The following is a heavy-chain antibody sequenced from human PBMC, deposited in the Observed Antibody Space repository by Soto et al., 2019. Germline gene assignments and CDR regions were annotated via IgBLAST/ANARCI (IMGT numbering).Heavy chain of an antibody. CDR3: ARDRQYYQFWSGCQNEGPCAMDV. J-gene: IGHJ6*02. V-gene: IGHV4-34*02. CDR2: ITHCGGT. Sequence: QVQLQQWGAGLLKPSETLSLTCAVYGGSFSGYYWTWIRQAPGKGLEWIGEITHCGGTNYNSSLKSRCNISVNASKSQFSPMLDSVTAAGTAVYYCARDRQYYQFWSGCQNEGPCAMDVWGQGTTVTVSS. D-gene: IGHD3-3*02. CDR1: GGSFSGYY.